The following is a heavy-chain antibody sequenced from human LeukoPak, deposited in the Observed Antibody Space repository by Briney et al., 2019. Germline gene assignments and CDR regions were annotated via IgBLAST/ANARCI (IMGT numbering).Heavy chain of an antibody. CDR2: IIPIFGTA. V-gene: IGHV1-69*13. CDR1: GGTFSSYA. J-gene: IGHJ4*02. D-gene: IGHD7-27*01. CDR3: ARGFHTGTGDAPSYYFDY. Sequence: SVKVSCKASGGTFSSYAISWVRQAPGQGLEWMGGIIPIFGTANYAQKFQGRVTITADESTSTAYMELSSLRSEDTAVYYCARGFHTGTGDAPSYYFDYWGQGTLVTVSS.